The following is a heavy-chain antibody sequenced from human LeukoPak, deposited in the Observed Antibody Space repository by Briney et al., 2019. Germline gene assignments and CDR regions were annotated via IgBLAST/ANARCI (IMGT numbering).Heavy chain of an antibody. CDR1: GYSISSGYY. J-gene: IGHJ4*02. D-gene: IGHD5-24*01. V-gene: IGHV4-38-2*02. CDR3: ARCNGYNPSDY. CDR2: IYHSGST. Sequence: PSETLSLTCTVSGYSISSGYYWGWIRQPPGKGLEWIGSIYHSGSTYYNPSLKSRVTISVDTSKNQFSLKLGSVTAADTAVYYCARCNGYNPSDYWGQGTLVTVSS.